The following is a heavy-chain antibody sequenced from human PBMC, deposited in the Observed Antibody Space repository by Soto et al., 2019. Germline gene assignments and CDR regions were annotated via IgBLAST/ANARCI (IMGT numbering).Heavy chain of an antibody. CDR2: IIPIFGTA. D-gene: IGHD3-10*01. CDR1: GGAFSSYA. CDR3: ARDQGYYYGSGLNYYYGMDV. Sequence: VKVSCKASGGAFSSYAISWVRQAPGQGLEWMGGIIPIFGTANYAQKFQGRVTITADESTSTAYMELSSLRSEDTAVYYCARDQGYYYGSGLNYYYGMDVWGQGTTVTVSS. V-gene: IGHV1-69*01. J-gene: IGHJ6*02.